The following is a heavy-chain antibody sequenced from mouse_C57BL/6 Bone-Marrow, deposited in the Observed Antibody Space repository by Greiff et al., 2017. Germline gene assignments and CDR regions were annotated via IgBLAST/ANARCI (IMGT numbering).Heavy chain of an antibody. Sequence: QVQLQQPGAELVRPGTSVKMSCKASGYTFTNYWIGWAKQRPGHGLEWIGDIYPGGGYTNYNEKFKGKATLTADKSSSTAYMQFSSLTSEDSAIYYCARLGNYAMDYWGQGTSVTVSS. CDR2: IYPGGGYT. CDR3: ARLGNYAMDY. CDR1: GYTFTNYW. J-gene: IGHJ4*01. V-gene: IGHV1-63*01.